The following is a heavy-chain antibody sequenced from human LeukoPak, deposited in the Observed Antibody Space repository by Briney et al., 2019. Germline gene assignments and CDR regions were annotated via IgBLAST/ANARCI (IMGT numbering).Heavy chain of an antibody. Sequence: GGSLRLSCATSGFTFSRHVMHWVRQAPGKGLEWVSAISGSGGSTYYADSVKGRFTISRDNSKNTLYLQMNSLRAEDTAVYYCATMGPGARPGNWGQGTLVTVSS. CDR2: ISGSGGST. J-gene: IGHJ4*02. CDR1: GFTFSRHV. V-gene: IGHV3-23*01. D-gene: IGHD6-6*01. CDR3: ATMGPGARPGN.